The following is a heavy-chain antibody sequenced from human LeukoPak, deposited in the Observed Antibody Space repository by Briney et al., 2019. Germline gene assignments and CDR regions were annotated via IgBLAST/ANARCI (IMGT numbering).Heavy chain of an antibody. V-gene: IGHV3-7*05. CDR2: INQDGSGE. Sequence: GGSLRLSCAASGFTFSDYWMTWVRQAPGKGLEWVANINQDGSGEYYVDSVKGRFTISRDNAKNSLFLQMNSPRGEDTAVYYCVRFPTGFDYWGQGVLVTVSS. CDR3: VRFPTGFDY. CDR1: GFTFSDYW. J-gene: IGHJ4*02. D-gene: IGHD4-17*01.